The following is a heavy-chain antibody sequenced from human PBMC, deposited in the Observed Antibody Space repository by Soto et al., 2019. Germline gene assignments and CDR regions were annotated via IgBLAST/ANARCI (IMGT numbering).Heavy chain of an antibody. Sequence: GGSLRLSCAASGVTFNTYHMSWVRQAPGKGLEWVSAISGSGGSTYYAESVKGRFTISRDNSKNTLYLQMNSLRAEDTAVYYCAKRLRPSGGPFDYWGQGTLVTVSS. CDR2: ISGSGGST. V-gene: IGHV3-23*01. D-gene: IGHD4-17*01. CDR1: GVTFNTYH. J-gene: IGHJ4*02. CDR3: AKRLRPSGGPFDY.